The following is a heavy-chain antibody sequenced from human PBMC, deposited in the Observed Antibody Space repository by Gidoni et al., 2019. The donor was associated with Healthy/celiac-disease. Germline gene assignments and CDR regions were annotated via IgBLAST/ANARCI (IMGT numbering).Heavy chain of an antibody. CDR2: ISSSSTI. J-gene: IGHJ3*02. Sequence: EVQLVESGGGLVQPGGSLRLSCPASGFTFRSYSMNWVRQAPGKGLEWVSYISSSSTIYDADSVKGRFTISRDNAKNSLYLQMNSLRAEDTAVYYCARGPQNNWNDRGAFDIWGQGTMVTVSS. CDR1: GFTFRSYS. V-gene: IGHV3-48*04. CDR3: ARGPQNNWNDRGAFDI. D-gene: IGHD1-1*01.